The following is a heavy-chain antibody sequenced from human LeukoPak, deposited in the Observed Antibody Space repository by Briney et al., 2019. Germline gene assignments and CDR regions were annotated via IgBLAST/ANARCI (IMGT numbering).Heavy chain of an antibody. CDR2: IYYSGST. CDR3: ARAGHYYDILTGYYGLDY. J-gene: IGHJ4*02. CDR1: GGSFSSGSYY. Sequence: NPSETLSLTCTVSGGSFSSGSYYWSWIRQPPGKGLEWIGYIYYSGSTNYNPSLKSRVTISVDTSKNQFSLKLSSVTAADTAVYYCARAGHYYDILTGYYGLDYWGQGTLVTVSS. D-gene: IGHD3-9*01. V-gene: IGHV4-61*01.